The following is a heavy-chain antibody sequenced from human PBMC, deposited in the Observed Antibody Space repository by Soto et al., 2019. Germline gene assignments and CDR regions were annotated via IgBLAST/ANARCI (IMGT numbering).Heavy chain of an antibody. CDR1: GFTFSSYG. Sequence: GGSLRLSCAASGFTFSSYGMHWVRQAPGKGLEWVAVISYDGSNKYYADSVKGRFTISRDNSKNTLYLQMNSLRAEDTAVYYCAKSSMRLQQSLWSYWGQGTLVTVSS. D-gene: IGHD2-21*01. J-gene: IGHJ4*02. CDR2: ISYDGSNK. V-gene: IGHV3-30*18. CDR3: AKSSMRLQQSLWSY.